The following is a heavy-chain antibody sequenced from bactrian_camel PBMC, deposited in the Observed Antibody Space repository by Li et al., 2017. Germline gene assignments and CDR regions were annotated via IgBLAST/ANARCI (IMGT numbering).Heavy chain of an antibody. J-gene: IGHJ6*01. D-gene: IGHD3*01. CDR3: AKRTDDYCSGSWCSFGY. CDR2: IDSGSGT. V-gene: IGHV3S55*01. Sequence: QVQLVESGGGSVQPGENLRLSCTASGFAVADSDMGWYRQAPGNECELVSTIDSGSGTYYADSVKARFTISRDDAKNTLYLQLNSLNTEDTAMYYCAKRTDDYCSGSWCSFGYWGQGTQVTVS. CDR1: GFAVADSD.